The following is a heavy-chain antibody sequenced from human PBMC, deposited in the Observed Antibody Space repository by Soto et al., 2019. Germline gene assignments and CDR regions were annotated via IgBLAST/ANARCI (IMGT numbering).Heavy chain of an antibody. Sequence: QLQLQESGPGLVKPSETLSLSCTVSGGSITSSFYWGWIRQPPGKGLEWIGSIYGTGNTYYNPSPKGRLTISTDTSKNQFSLNLISVTAADTAVYYCRSSSRYSTDVWGQGATVTVSS. CDR2: IYGTGNT. CDR3: RSSSRYSTDV. J-gene: IGHJ6*02. CDR1: GGSITSSFY. D-gene: IGHD6-13*01. V-gene: IGHV4-39*01.